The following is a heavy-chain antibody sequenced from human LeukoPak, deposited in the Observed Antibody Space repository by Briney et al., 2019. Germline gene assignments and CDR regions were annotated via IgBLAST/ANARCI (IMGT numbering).Heavy chain of an antibody. D-gene: IGHD6-13*01. V-gene: IGHV4-59*08. CDR1: GGSISSYY. CDR3: ARHDGLLVPPGVYYYYGMDV. J-gene: IGHJ6*02. CDR2: IYYSGST. Sequence: SETLSLTCTVSGGSISSYYWSWIRQPPGKGLEWIGYIYYSGSTNYNPSLKSRVTISVDTSKNQFSLKLSSVTAADTAVYYCARHDGLLVPPGVYYYYGMDVWGQGTTVTVSS.